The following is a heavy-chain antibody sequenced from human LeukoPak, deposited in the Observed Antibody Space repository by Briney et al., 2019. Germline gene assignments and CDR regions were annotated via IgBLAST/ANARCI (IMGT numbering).Heavy chain of an antibody. J-gene: IGHJ4*02. V-gene: IGHV5-51*01. CDR1: GYRFTSYW. Sequence: AGESLKISRRGPGYRFTSYWKDWVRPIPGKGLEWIGTIYPGDSDTSYSTSIQGPVTLPADKYISTAYLQWSSLKASDIAMYYCACYSSGWQGDYWGQGALVTVSS. D-gene: IGHD6-19*01. CDR3: ACYSSGWQGDY. CDR2: IYPGDSDT.